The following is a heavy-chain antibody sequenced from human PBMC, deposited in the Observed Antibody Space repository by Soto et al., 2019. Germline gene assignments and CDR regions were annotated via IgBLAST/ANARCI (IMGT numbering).Heavy chain of an antibody. CDR2: INHSGST. J-gene: IGHJ4*02. V-gene: IGHV4-34*01. Sequence: QVQLQQWGAGLLKPSETLSLTCAVYIGSFNGYYWSWIRQHPGKGLEWIGEINHSGSTNYNPSLKSRVTISVDTSKNQFSLKLSSVTAADTAVYFCARWSLTLRGRFDSWGQGTLVTVSS. D-gene: IGHD3-3*01. CDR1: IGSFNGYY. CDR3: ARWSLTLRGRFDS.